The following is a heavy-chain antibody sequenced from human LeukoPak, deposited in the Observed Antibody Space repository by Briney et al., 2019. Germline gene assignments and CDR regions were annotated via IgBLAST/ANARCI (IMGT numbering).Heavy chain of an antibody. CDR1: GFTFSSYG. Sequence: TGGSLRLSCAASGFTFSSYGMHWVRQAPGKRLEWVAVISYDGSNKYYADSVKGRFTISRDNSKNTLYLQMNSLRAEDTAVYYCAKDRYDTAMVPIDYWGQGTLVTVSS. J-gene: IGHJ4*02. D-gene: IGHD5-18*01. CDR3: AKDRYDTAMVPIDY. CDR2: ISYDGSNK. V-gene: IGHV3-30*18.